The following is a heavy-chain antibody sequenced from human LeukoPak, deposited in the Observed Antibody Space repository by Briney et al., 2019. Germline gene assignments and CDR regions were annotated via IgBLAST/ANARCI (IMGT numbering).Heavy chain of an antibody. Sequence: ASVKVSCKASGYTFTSYYMHWVRQAPGQGLEWMGIINPSGGSTSYAQKFQGRATMTRDTSTSTVYMELSSLRSEDTAVYYCASGPPGLYFDYWGQGTLSPSPQ. J-gene: IGHJ4*02. D-gene: IGHD3-10*01. CDR1: GYTFTSYY. CDR2: INPSGGST. CDR3: ASGPPGLYFDY. V-gene: IGHV1-46*01.